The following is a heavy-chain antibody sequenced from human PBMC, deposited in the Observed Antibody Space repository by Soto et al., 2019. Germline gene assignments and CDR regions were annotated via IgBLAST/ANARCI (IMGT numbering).Heavy chain of an antibody. CDR2: ISGSGGAT. CDR1: GFTFSAYA. J-gene: IGHJ4*02. CDR3: ARDTAAAGTGLDY. V-gene: IGHV3-23*01. Sequence: PGGSLRLSCAASGFTFSAYAMTWVRQAPGKGLEWVSVISGSGGATYYADSVKGRFTISRDNAKNSLYLQLNSLRAEDTAVYYCARDTAAAGTGLDYWGQGTLVTVSS. D-gene: IGHD6-13*01.